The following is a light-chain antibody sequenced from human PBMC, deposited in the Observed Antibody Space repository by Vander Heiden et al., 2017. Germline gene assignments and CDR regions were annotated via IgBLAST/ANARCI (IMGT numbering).Light chain of an antibody. CDR3: MQALQTQYT. V-gene: IGKV2-28*01. Sequence: DIVMTQSPLSLPVPPGAPASISCRSSQSLLHSNGYNYLDWYLQKPGQSPQLLIYLGSNRASGVPDRFSGSGSGTDFTLKISRVEAEDVGVYYCMQALQTQYTFGQGTKLEIK. CDR2: LGS. J-gene: IGKJ2*01. CDR1: QSLLHSNGYNY.